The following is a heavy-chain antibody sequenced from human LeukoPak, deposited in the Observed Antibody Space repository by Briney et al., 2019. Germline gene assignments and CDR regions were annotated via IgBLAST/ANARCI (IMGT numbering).Heavy chain of an antibody. CDR1: GGSFSGYY. D-gene: IGHD1-26*01. CDR2: INHSGST. J-gene: IGHJ4*02. CDR3: ARGRQGSGSYLRYYYFDY. Sequence: TETLSLTCAVYGGSFSGYYWSWIRQPPGKGLEWIAEINHSGSTNYNPSLKSRVTISVDTSKNQFSLKLSSVTAADTAVYYCARGRQGSGSYLRYYYFDYWGQGTLVTVSS. V-gene: IGHV4-34*01.